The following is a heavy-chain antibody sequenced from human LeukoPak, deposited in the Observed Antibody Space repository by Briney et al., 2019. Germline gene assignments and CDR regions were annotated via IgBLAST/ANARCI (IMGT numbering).Heavy chain of an antibody. CDR2: IKEDGSEK. V-gene: IGHV3-7*01. D-gene: IGHD6-13*01. J-gene: IGHJ3*02. Sequence: PGGSLRLSCAASGFTFSNYWMSWVRQAPGKGLEWVANIKEDGSEKNYVDSVKGRFTISRDNAKNSLYLQMNSLRAEDTAVYYCVGDETWNFGLSWYDGYDIWGQGTMVTVSS. CDR3: VGDETWNFGLSWYDGYDI. CDR1: GFTFSNYW.